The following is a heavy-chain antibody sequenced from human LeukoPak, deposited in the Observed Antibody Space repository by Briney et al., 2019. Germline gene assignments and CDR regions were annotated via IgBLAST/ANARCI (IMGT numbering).Heavy chain of an antibody. J-gene: IGHJ4*02. CDR1: GYTFTGYY. D-gene: IGHD3-10*01. CDR3: ARGTRYYYGSGRKDY. Sequence: ASVKVSCKASGYTFTGYYMHWVRQATGQGLEWMGWMNPNSGNTGYAQKFQGRVTMTRNTSISTAYMELSSLRSEDTAVYYCARGTRYYYGSGRKDYWGQGTLVTVSS. V-gene: IGHV1-8*02. CDR2: MNPNSGNT.